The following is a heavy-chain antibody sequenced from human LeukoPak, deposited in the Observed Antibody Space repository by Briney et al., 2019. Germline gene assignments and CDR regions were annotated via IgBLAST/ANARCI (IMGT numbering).Heavy chain of an antibody. Sequence: SQTLSLTCTVSGGSISSGDYYWSWIRQPPGKGPEGIGYIYYSGSTYYNPSLKSRVTISVDTTKNQFSLKLSSATAADTAVYYCARVIVVVYDAFDIWGQGTMVTVSS. CDR1: GGSISSGDYY. J-gene: IGHJ3*02. V-gene: IGHV4-30-4*08. CDR2: IYYSGST. D-gene: IGHD3-22*01. CDR3: ARVIVVVYDAFDI.